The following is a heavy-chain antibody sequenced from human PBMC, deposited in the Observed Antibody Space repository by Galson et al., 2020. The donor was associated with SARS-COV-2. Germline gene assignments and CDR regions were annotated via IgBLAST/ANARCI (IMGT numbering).Heavy chain of an antibody. Sequence: SLRLSCAASGFTFSSYGMHWVRQAPGKGLEWVAVIWYDGSNKYYADSVKGRFTISRDNSKNTLYLQMNSLRAEDTSVYYCARDVGGWYFVDYWGQGTLVTVSS. CDR1: GFTFSSYG. CDR3: ARDVGGWYFVDY. CDR2: IWYDGSNK. V-gene: IGHV3-33*01. J-gene: IGHJ4*02. D-gene: IGHD6-19*01.